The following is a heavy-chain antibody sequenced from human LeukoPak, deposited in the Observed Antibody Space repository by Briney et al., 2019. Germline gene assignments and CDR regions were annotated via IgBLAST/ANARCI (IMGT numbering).Heavy chain of an antibody. Sequence: SQTLSLTCTVSGGSISSGGYYWSWIRQPPGKGLEWIGYIYHSGSTYYNPSLKSRVTISVDTSKNQFSLKLSSVTAADTAVYYCARAPLRGTDNWFDPWGQGTLVTVSS. CDR3: ARAPLRGTDNWFDP. CDR1: GGSISSGGYY. J-gene: IGHJ5*02. CDR2: IYHSGST. D-gene: IGHD1-1*01. V-gene: IGHV4-30-2*01.